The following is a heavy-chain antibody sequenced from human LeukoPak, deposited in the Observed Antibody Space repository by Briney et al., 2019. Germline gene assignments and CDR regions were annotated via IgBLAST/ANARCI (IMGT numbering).Heavy chain of an antibody. D-gene: IGHD3-22*01. V-gene: IGHV3-30*18. CDR3: AKDGPRPYDSSGYFDY. J-gene: IGHJ4*02. CDR2: ISYDGSNK. Sequence: GGSLRLSCAASGFTFSSYGMHWVRQAPGKGLEWVAVISYDGSNKYYADSVKGRFTISRDNSKNTLYLQMNSLRAEDTAVYYCAKDGPRPYDSSGYFDYWGQGTLVTVSS. CDR1: GFTFSSYG.